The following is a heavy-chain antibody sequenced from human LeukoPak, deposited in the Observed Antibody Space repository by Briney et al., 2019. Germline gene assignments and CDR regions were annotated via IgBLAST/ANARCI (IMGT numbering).Heavy chain of an antibody. CDR3: AREYCSDVSCHDNWFDP. D-gene: IGHD2-15*01. CDR2: INHGGST. Sequence: PSETLSLTCAVYDGSFSSYYWTWIRQSPGKGLEWIGEINHGGSTNFNPSLRRRVTISLDTSKNQFSLRLSSVTAADTAVYYCAREYCSDVSCHDNWFDPWGQGTLVIVSS. CDR1: DGSFSSYY. V-gene: IGHV4-34*01. J-gene: IGHJ5*02.